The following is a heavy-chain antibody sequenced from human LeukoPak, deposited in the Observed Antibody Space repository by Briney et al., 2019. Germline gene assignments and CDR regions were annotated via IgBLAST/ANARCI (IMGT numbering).Heavy chain of an antibody. J-gene: IGHJ6*03. V-gene: IGHV5-51*01. CDR3: ARQGYSGVYYYYYRNV. Sequence: GESLKISCEGSGYSFTSYWIAWVRQMPGKGLEWMGIIYPGDSDTRYSPSFQGQVTISADKSIGTAYLQWSSLKASDTAMYYCARQGYSGVYYYYYRNVGAKGPTVTSP. D-gene: IGHD3-22*01. CDR2: IYPGDSDT. CDR1: GYSFTSYW.